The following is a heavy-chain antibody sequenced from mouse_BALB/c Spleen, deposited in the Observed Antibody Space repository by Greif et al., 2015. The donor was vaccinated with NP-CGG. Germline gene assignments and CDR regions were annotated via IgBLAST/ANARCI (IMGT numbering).Heavy chain of an antibody. CDR3: ARYGNWFAY. CDR2: ISSGGGST. CDR1: GFAFSSYD. J-gene: IGHJ3*01. V-gene: IGHV5-12-1*01. Sequence: EVKLQESGGGLVKPGGSLKLSCAASGFAFSSYDMSWVRQTPEKRLEWVAYISSGGGSTYYPDTVKGRFTISRDNAKNTLYLQMSSLKSEDTAMYYCARYGNWFAYWGQGTLATVSA. D-gene: IGHD2-1*01.